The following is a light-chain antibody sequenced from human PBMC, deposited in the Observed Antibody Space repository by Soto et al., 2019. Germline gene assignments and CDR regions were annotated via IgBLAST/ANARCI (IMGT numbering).Light chain of an antibody. V-gene: IGLV1-47*01. CDR1: NSNMGRNY. J-gene: IGLJ2*01. Sequence: QLVLTQTPSASGTPGQRVTISCSGSNSNMGRNYVYWYQQVPGTAPKLLMYRNDVRPSWVPDRFTGSKSGTSASLAISGLRSEDEADYYCAVWDNSLNGVAFGGGTKLTVL. CDR2: RND. CDR3: AVWDNSLNGVA.